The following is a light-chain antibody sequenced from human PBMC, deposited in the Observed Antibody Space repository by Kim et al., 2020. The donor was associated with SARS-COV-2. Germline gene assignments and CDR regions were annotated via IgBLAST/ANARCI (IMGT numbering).Light chain of an antibody. V-gene: IGKV2-30*01. CDR2: KVS. CDR1: QSLLYSDGNTY. J-gene: IGKJ1*01. CDR3: MQGRHWPPWT. Sequence: DVVMTQSPLSLPVTLGQPASISCRSSQSLLYSDGNTYLNWFQQRPGQSPRRLIYKVSNRDSGVPERFSGRGSGTNFTLKISRVEAEDVGVYYCMQGRHWPPWTFGQGTKVDIK.